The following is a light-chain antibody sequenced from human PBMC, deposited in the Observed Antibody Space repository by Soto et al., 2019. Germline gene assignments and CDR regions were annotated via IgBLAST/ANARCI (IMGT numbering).Light chain of an antibody. CDR2: GNS. V-gene: IGLV1-40*01. CDR1: SSNIGAGYD. CDR3: PSYDTSLRGWV. J-gene: IGLJ3*02. Sequence: QSVLTQPPSVSGAPGQRVTISCTGSSSNIGAGYDVHWYQQLPGTAPKLLIFGNSNRPSGAPDRFSGSKSGTSASLAITGLQAEDEADYYCPSYDTSLRGWVFGGGTKLTVL.